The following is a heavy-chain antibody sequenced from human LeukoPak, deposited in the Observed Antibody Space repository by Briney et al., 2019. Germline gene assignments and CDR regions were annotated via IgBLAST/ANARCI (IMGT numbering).Heavy chain of an antibody. CDR3: ARERQTYYYDSSGFPEAFDI. V-gene: IGHV1-69*04. J-gene: IGHJ3*02. D-gene: IGHD3-22*01. CDR1: GDSFSPYA. CDR2: IIPILAIA. Sequence: SVKVSCKSSGDSFSPYAINWVRQGPGQGLEWMGRIIPILAIANYAQIFQGRVTITADKSTSTAYMELSSLRSEDTAVYYCARERQTYYYDSSGFPEAFDIWGQGTMVTVSS.